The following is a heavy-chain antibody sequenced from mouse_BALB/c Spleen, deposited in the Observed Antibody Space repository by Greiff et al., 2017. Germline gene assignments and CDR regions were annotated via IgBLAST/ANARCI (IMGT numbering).Heavy chain of an antibody. Sequence: QVQLQQSAAELARPGASVKMSCKASGYTFTSYTMHWVKQRPGQGLEWIGYINPSSGYTEYNQKFKDKTTLTADKSSSTAYMQLSSLTSEDSAVYYCARSENYSSMDYWGQGTSVTVSS. CDR2: INPSSGYT. V-gene: IGHV1-4*02. J-gene: IGHJ4*01. CDR3: ARSENYSSMDY. D-gene: IGHD2-12*01. CDR1: GYTFTSYT.